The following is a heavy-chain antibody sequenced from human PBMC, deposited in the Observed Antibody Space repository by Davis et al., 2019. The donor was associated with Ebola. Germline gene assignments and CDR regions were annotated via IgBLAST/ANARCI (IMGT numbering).Heavy chain of an antibody. CDR2: INAGKGNT. Sequence: ASVKVSCKASGYTFTDYVIHWVRQAPGQRLEWMGWINAGKGNTKYSQRFQGRVTINRDTSASTAYMELRSLTSEDTAVYYCARDFRHSSDLGYWGQGTLVTVSS. D-gene: IGHD7-27*01. CDR3: ARDFRHSSDLGY. V-gene: IGHV1-3*01. J-gene: IGHJ4*02. CDR1: GYTFTDYV.